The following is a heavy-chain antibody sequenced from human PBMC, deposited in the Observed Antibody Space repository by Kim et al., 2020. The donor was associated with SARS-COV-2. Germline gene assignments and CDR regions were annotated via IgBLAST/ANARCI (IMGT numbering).Heavy chain of an antibody. J-gene: IGHJ6*03. CDR2: IWYDGGNK. D-gene: IGHD3-10*01. Sequence: GGSPRLSCAASGFTFSSYAMHWVRQAPGKGLEWVAVIWYDGGNKYYADSVKGRFSISRENSKNMVYLQMNSLRAKDTAVYYCARDVVNVLQGATPWYYYKYMDVWGKGTTVTVSS. CDR1: GFTFSSYA. V-gene: IGHV3-33*01. CDR3: ARDVVNVLQGATPWYYYKYMDV.